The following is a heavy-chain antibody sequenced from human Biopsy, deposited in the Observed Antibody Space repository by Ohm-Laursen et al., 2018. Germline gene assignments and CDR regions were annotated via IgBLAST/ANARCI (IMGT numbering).Heavy chain of an antibody. CDR2: IHHSGST. V-gene: IGHV4-4*09. CDR3: ARDYDTSGYYYVS. J-gene: IGHJ5*02. Sequence: GTLSLTCTVSGVSITAYYWSWIRQPPGKGLECIGNIHHSGSTNYNPSLKSRLTISVGTSKNQFSLKLSSVTAADTAVYYCARDYDTSGYYYVSWGQGTLVTVSS. D-gene: IGHD3-22*01. CDR1: GVSITAYY.